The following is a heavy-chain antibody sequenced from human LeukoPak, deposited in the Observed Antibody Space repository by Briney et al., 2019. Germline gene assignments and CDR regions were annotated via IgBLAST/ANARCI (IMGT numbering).Heavy chain of an antibody. V-gene: IGHV3-7*01. Sequence: GGSLRLSCAASGFTFSSYWMSWVRQAPGKGLEWVANIKQDGSEKYYVDSVKGRFTISRDNAKNSLYLQMNSLRAEDTAVYYCARDIRLCSSTSCYTYDAFDIWGQGTMVTVSS. CDR3: ARDIRLCSSTSCYTYDAFDI. CDR1: GFTFSSYW. J-gene: IGHJ3*02. CDR2: IKQDGSEK. D-gene: IGHD2-2*02.